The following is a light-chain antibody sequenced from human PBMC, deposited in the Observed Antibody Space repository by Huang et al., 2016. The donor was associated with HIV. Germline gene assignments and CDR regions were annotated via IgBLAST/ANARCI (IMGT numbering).Light chain of an antibody. J-gene: IGKJ4*01. CDR1: QSVGSY. CDR2: DAS. Sequence: EIVLTQSPATLSLSPGERATLSCRASQSVGSYLAWYQQKPGQAPRLLIYDASNRATGIPARFSGSGSGTDFTLTISSLEPEEFAVYYCQQRSNWPRALTFGGGTKVEIK. V-gene: IGKV3-11*01. CDR3: QQRSNWPRALT.